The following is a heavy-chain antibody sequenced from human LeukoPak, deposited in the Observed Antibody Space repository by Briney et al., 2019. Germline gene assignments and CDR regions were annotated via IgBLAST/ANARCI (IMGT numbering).Heavy chain of an antibody. V-gene: IGHV3-72*01. Sequence: GALRLSCAASGFTVSDHYMDRVRQAPGKGLEWVGRSRNKAYSYTTEYAASVKGRFTISRDDSKNSLNLQMNSLKTEDTAVYYCARIDWKYGDDYDIWGQGTMVTVSS. D-gene: IGHD1-1*01. CDR1: GFTVSDHY. CDR2: SRNKAYSYTT. CDR3: ARIDWKYGDDYDI. J-gene: IGHJ3*02.